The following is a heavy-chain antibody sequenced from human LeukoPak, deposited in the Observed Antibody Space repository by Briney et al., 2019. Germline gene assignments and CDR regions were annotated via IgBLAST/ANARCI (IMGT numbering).Heavy chain of an antibody. CDR2: TYYRSQQWHS. J-gene: IGHJ4*02. V-gene: IGHV6-1*01. CDR1: GDSVSSNGAS. Sequence: SQTLSLTCAISGDSVSSNGASWNWLRQSPSRGLEWLGRTYYRSQQWHSDYAPSVKGRITLNPDTSKNQFSLQLNSVTPEDTAVYYCGRETDFGVVTNWGQGTLATVSS. CDR3: GRETDFGVVTN. D-gene: IGHD3-3*01.